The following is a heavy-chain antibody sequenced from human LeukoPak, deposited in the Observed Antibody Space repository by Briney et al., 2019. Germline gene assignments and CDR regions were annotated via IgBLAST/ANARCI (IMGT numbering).Heavy chain of an antibody. CDR2: IYDSGST. Sequence: SETLSLTCTVSGGSIRSSYYYWGWIRQPPGKGLEWIGSIYDSGSTYYNPSLKSRVTISVDTSKNQFSPKLNSVTAADTAVYYCASHYGPWGQGTLVTVSS. D-gene: IGHD3-10*01. J-gene: IGHJ5*02. CDR3: ASHYGP. CDR1: GGSIRSSYYY. V-gene: IGHV4-39*01.